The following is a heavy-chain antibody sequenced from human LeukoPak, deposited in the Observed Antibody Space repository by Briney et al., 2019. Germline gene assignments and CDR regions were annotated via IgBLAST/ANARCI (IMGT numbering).Heavy chain of an antibody. Sequence: PGRSLRLSCTASGFTFGDYALSWFRQAPGKGLEWVGFIRSKAYGGTTEYAASAKGRFTISRDDSQRIAYLQMDSLKTEDTAVYYCTRPVDYWGQGTLVTVSS. CDR1: GFTFGDYA. CDR2: IRSKAYGGTT. V-gene: IGHV3-49*03. CDR3: TRPVDY. J-gene: IGHJ4*02.